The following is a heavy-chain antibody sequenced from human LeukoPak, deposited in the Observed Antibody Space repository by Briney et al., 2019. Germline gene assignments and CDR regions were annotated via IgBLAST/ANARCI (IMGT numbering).Heavy chain of an antibody. CDR3: ATRNAAARLEGFDP. D-gene: IGHD6-6*01. V-gene: IGHV4-61*02. CDR2: IHSSGST. Sequence: SETLSLTCTVSGGSISSGSWYWSWIRQPAGKGLEWIGRIHSSGSTNYNPSLKSRVTISVDTSKNQFSLRLSSVTAADTAVYYCATRNAAARLEGFDPWGQGTLVTVSS. J-gene: IGHJ5*02. CDR1: GGSISSGSWY.